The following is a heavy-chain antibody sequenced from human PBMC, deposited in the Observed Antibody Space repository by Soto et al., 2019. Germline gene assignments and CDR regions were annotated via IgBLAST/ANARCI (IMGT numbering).Heavy chain of an antibody. Sequence: GSLRLSCAASGFTFNSYTMHWVRQSPGEGLEWVAGISYDGGSKYYADSLKGRLTISRDNSKGTVYLQMSSLRAGDTAVYFCTRADSRTWSELFDYWGQGTLVTVSS. V-gene: IGHV3-30-3*01. D-gene: IGHD3-22*01. CDR1: GFTFNSYT. J-gene: IGHJ4*02. CDR2: ISYDGGSK. CDR3: TRADSRTWSELFDY.